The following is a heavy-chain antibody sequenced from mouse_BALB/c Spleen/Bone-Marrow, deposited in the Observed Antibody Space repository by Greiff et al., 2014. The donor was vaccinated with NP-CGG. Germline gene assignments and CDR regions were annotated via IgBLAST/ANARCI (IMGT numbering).Heavy chain of an antibody. CDR1: GFSLTSYG. J-gene: IGHJ4*01. CDR3: SRITKATGAMDY. CDR2: IWADGST. Sequence: QVQLQQPGPGLVAPSQSLSITCTVSGFSLTSYGVHWVRQPPGKGLEWLGVIWADGSTNYNSALMSRLSISKDNSKSQVFLKMNSLQTDDTAMYYCSRITKATGAMDYWGQGTSVTVSS. V-gene: IGHV2-9*02. D-gene: IGHD1-2*01.